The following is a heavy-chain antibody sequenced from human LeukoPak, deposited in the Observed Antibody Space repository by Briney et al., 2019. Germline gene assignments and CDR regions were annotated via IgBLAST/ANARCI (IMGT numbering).Heavy chain of an antibody. J-gene: IGHJ4*02. Sequence: GGSLRLSCTASGFTFSTYTINWVRQAPGKGLEWVSSISSSSYYIYYADSVKGRFTISRDNAKNSLYLQMNSLRAEDTAMYYCARDIYGGXWPNDYXXQGTLVTVXS. V-gene: IGHV3-21*01. CDR3: ARDIYGGXWPNDY. CDR2: ISSSSYYI. D-gene: IGHD4-23*01. CDR1: GFTFSTYT.